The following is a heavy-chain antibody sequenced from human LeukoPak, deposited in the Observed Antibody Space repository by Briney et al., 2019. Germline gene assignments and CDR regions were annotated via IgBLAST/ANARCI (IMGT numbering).Heavy chain of an antibody. J-gene: IGHJ4*02. CDR2: INHSGST. CDR1: GGSFSGYY. D-gene: IGHD4-17*01. CDR3: ARALRRGYFDC. V-gene: IGHV4-34*01. Sequence: SETLSLTCAVYGGSFSGYYWSWIRQPPGKGLGWIGEINHSGSTNYNPSLKSRVTIPVDTSKDQFSLKLSSVTAADTAVYYCARALRRGYFDCWRQGTLVTVSS.